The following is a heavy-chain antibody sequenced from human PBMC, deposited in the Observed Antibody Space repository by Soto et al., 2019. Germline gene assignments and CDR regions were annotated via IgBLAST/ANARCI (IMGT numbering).Heavy chain of an antibody. D-gene: IGHD4-17*01. CDR1: GYTFSNYY. CDR2: INPSGGGT. Sequence: QVHLVQSGAEVKKPGASVTFPCKASGYTFSNYYMHWVRQAPGQGLEWVGIINPSGGGTTYAQNFHGRVTMTRATSTSTVNMDLNSLRSEDTAVYYCARGPKLTDFGDRGYYGMDVWGHGTTVTVSS. CDR3: ARGPKLTDFGDRGYYGMDV. J-gene: IGHJ6*02. V-gene: IGHV1-46*01.